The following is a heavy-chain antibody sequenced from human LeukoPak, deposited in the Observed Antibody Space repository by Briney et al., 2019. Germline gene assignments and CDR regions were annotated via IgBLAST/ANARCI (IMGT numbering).Heavy chain of an antibody. V-gene: IGHV1-69*05. Sequence: SVKVSCKASGGTFSSYAISWVRQAPGQGLEWMGGIIPIFGTANYAQKFQGRVTITTDESTSTAYMELSSLRSEDTAVYYCARSSWELHAFDIWGQGTMVTVSS. CDR2: IIPIFGTA. CDR3: ARSSWELHAFDI. J-gene: IGHJ3*02. CDR1: GGTFSSYA. D-gene: IGHD1-26*01.